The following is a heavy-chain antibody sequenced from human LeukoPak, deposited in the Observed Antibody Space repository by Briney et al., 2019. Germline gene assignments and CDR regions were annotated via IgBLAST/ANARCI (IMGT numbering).Heavy chain of an antibody. CDR1: GFTFSTYW. V-gene: IGHV3-74*01. D-gene: IGHD6-6*01. Sequence: GGSLRLSCAASGFTFSTYWMHWVRQAPGMGLVWVSCISPDGSTTSYADSVKGRFTISRDNAKNTLYLQMNSLRAEDTAVYYCAIYGIAPPAWGQGTLVTVSS. J-gene: IGHJ4*02. CDR2: ISPDGSTT. CDR3: AIYGIAPPA.